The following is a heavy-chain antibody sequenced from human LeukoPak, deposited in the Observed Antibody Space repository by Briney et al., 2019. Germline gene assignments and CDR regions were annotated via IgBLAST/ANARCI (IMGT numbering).Heavy chain of an antibody. CDR3: ARGTGSGSYSVY. V-gene: IGHV1-69*01. D-gene: IGHD3-10*01. CDR1: GGTFSSYA. Sequence: SVKVSCKASGGTFSSYAISWVRLAPGQGLEWMGGIIPIFGTANYAQKFQGRVTITADESTSTAYMELSSLRSEDTAVYYCARGTGSGSYSVYWGQGTLVTVSS. CDR2: IIPIFGTA. J-gene: IGHJ4*02.